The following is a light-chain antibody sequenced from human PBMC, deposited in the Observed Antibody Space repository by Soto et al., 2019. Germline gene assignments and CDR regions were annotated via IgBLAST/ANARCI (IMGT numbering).Light chain of an antibody. Sequence: QSALTQPASVSGSPGQSITISCTGTSSDVGGYNYVSWYQQHPGKGPKLMIYEVTNRPSGVSNRFSGSKSGNTASLTISGLQAADEADYYCSLYTSENTYVFGTGTKLTVL. CDR2: EVT. V-gene: IGLV2-14*01. CDR3: SLYTSENTYV. CDR1: SSDVGGYNY. J-gene: IGLJ1*01.